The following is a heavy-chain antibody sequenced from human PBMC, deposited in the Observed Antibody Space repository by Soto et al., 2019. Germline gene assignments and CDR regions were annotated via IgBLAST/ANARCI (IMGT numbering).Heavy chain of an antibody. D-gene: IGHD3-10*01. V-gene: IGHV4-59*01. CDR3: ARGGDSSPWYYYL. CDR2: IFSTGTT. Sequence: XTLSLTCTVSGGSINNNYWSWIRQPPGKRLELIGYIFSTGTTNYNPSLESRVTISVDTSKNQLSLKLRSVTAADTDVYHCARGGDSSPWYYYLWGQGTLGTVS. CDR1: GGSINNNY. J-gene: IGHJ4*02.